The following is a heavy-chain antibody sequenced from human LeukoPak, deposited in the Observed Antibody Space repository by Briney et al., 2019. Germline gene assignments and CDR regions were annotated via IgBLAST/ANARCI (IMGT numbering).Heavy chain of an antibody. CDR3: ASFSNYYGMDV. Sequence: GGSLRLSCAASGFTFSSYEMNWVRQAPGKGLEWVSYISSSGSTIYYADSVKGRSTISRDNAKSSLYLQMNSLRAEDTAVYYCASFSNYYGMDVWGKGTTVTVSS. V-gene: IGHV3-48*03. CDR1: GFTFSSYE. CDR2: ISSSGSTI. J-gene: IGHJ6*04.